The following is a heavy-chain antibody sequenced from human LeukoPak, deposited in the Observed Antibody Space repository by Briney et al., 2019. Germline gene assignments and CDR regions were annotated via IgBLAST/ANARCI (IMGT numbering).Heavy chain of an antibody. CDR3: TRGDSFDY. CDR1: GGSISSSY. D-gene: IGHD3/OR15-3a*01. CDR2: IYYSGST. Sequence: KPSETLSLTCTVPGGSISSSYWSWIRQPPGKGLEWIGYIYYSGSTNYNPSLKSRVTISVDTSKNQFSLKLTSVTAADTAVYYCTRGDSFDYWGQGTLVTVSS. J-gene: IGHJ4*02. V-gene: IGHV4-59*01.